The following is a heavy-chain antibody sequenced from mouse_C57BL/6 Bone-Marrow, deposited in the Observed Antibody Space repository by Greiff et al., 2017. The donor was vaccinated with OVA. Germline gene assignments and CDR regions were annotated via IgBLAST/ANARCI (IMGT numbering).Heavy chain of an antibody. V-gene: IGHV1-72*01. CDR1: GYTFTSYW. D-gene: IGHD2-3*01. CDR3: ARDDGYYDYAMDY. CDR2: IDPNSGGT. Sequence: QVQLKQPGAELVKPGASVKLSCKASGYTFTSYWMHWVKQRPGRGLEWIGRIDPNSGGTKYNEKFKSKATLTVDKPSSTAYMQLSSLTSEDSAVYYCARDDGYYDYAMDYWGQGTSVTVSS. J-gene: IGHJ4*01.